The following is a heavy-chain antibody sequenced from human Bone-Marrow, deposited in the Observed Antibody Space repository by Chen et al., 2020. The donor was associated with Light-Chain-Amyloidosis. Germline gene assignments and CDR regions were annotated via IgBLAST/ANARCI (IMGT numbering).Heavy chain of an antibody. CDR1: GYTFPSYW. CDR2: IYPDDSDA. D-gene: IGHD5-12*01. CDR3: ARRRDGYNFDY. Sequence: EVQLEQSGPKVKKPGEDLKITGKDSGYTFPSYWIGWVRQMPGKGLEWMRVIYPDDSDARYSPSFEGQVTISADTSITTAYLQWRSLKASDTAMYYCARRRDGYNFDYWGQGTLVTVSS. V-gene: IGHV5-51*01. J-gene: IGHJ4*02.